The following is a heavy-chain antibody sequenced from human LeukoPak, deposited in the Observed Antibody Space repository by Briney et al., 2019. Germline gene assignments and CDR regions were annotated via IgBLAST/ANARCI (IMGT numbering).Heavy chain of an antibody. CDR2: IWYGGSNK. CDR3: AKDNSGTYNIDY. Sequence: GGSLRLSCAASGFTFSSYGMHWVRQAPGKGLEWVAVIWYGGSNKYYADSVKGRFTISRDNSKNTVFLQMHSLKVEDTAVYYCAKDNSGTYNIDYWGQGTQVTVSS. D-gene: IGHD1-26*01. CDR1: GFTFSSYG. J-gene: IGHJ4*02. V-gene: IGHV3-33*06.